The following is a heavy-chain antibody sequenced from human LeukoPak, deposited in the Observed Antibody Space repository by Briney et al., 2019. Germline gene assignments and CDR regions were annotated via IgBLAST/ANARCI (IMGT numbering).Heavy chain of an antibody. CDR1: GFTFSSYW. Sequence: QPGGSLRLSCAASGFTFSSYWMSWVRQAPGKGLEWVANIKQDGSEKYYVDSVKGRFTISRDNSKNTLYLQMNSLRAEDTAVYYCAKAVQLERPGPPTSRYYFDYWGQGTLVTVSS. CDR2: IKQDGSEK. J-gene: IGHJ4*02. CDR3: AKAVQLERPGPPTSRYYFDY. V-gene: IGHV3-7*03. D-gene: IGHD1-1*01.